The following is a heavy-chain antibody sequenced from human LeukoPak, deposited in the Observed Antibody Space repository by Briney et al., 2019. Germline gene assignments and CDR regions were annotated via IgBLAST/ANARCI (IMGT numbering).Heavy chain of an antibody. D-gene: IGHD4-17*01. CDR1: GGSISGSY. J-gene: IGHJ4*02. CDR2: MYNSGST. Sequence: SETLSLTCTVSGGSISGSYWSWIRQPPGKGLELIAYMYNSGSTNYNPSLKSRVTISIDTSKNQFSLKLSSLTAADTAIYYCARGIESYGDYGYWGQGILVTVSS. CDR3: ARGIESYGDYGY. V-gene: IGHV4-59*01.